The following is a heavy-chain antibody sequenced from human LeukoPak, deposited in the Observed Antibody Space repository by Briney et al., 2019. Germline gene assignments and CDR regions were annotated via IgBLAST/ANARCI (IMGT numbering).Heavy chain of an antibody. V-gene: IGHV3-7*03. CDR2: IKLDGSEK. J-gene: IGHJ4*02. CDR1: GFTFSDFW. D-gene: IGHD2-8*01. Sequence: PGGSLRLSCAASGFTFSDFWMSWVRQAPGKGLEWVANIKLDGSEKNYVDSVKGRFTISRDNTKNSLYLQMNSLRAEDTALYYCANEEWYRFDYWGQGTLVTVPS. CDR3: ANEEWYRFDY.